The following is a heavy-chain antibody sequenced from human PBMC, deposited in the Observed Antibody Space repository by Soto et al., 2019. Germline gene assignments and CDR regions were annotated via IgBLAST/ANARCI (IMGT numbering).Heavy chain of an antibody. Sequence: QVQLVQSGPEVKKPGSSVKVSCDASGGTFRSYAISWVRQGPGQGLEWVGGIITTLNTATYALHFHGRVTITTEESTRTASMEMSSLRSDDTAIYYCARSRCLNRGCNSHSPDLDDWGPGTPVTVSS. CDR2: IITTLNTA. D-gene: IGHD6-19*01. J-gene: IGHJ6*02. CDR3: ARSRCLNRGCNSHSPDLDD. V-gene: IGHV1-69*01. CDR1: GGTFRSYA.